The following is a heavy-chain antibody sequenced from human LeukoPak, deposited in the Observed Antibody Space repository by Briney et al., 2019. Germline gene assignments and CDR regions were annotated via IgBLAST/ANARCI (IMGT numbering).Heavy chain of an antibody. D-gene: IGHD6-19*01. CDR2: IIPILGIA. J-gene: IGHJ5*02. V-gene: IGHV1-69*02. CDR3: ASGRYSSGWYRGYNWFDP. CDR1: GGTFSIYT. Sequence: SVKVSCKASGGTFSIYTISWVRQAPGQGLESMGRIIPILGIANYAQKFQGRVTITADKSTSTAYMELSSLRSEDTAVYYCASGRYSSGWYRGYNWFDPWGQGTLVTVSS.